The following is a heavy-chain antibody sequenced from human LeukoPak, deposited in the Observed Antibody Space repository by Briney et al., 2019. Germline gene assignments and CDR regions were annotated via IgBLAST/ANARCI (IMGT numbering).Heavy chain of an antibody. CDR2: IIPIFGTA. Sequence: SVKVSCKASGGTFSSYAISWVRQAPGQGLEWMGGIIPIFGTANYAQKFQGRVTITADESTSTAYMELSSLRSEDTAVYYCATSTVVTPAAFPSDYWGQGTLVTVSS. J-gene: IGHJ4*02. CDR1: GGTFSSYA. V-gene: IGHV1-69*13. D-gene: IGHD4-23*01. CDR3: ATSTVVTPAAFPSDY.